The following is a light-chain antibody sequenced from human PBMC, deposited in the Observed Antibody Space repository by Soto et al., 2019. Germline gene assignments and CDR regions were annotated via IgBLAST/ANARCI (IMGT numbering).Light chain of an antibody. V-gene: IGLV1-40*01. J-gene: IGLJ2*01. CDR1: SSNIGAGFD. Sequence: QSVLTQPPSVSGAPGQRVTISCTGSSSNIGAGFDVQWYQQLLGTAPKLLIFDNNNRPSGVPDRFSGSKSGTSASLAIAGLQAEDEADYYCQSYDTSLRGAVFGGGTKLTVL. CDR2: DNN. CDR3: QSYDTSLRGAV.